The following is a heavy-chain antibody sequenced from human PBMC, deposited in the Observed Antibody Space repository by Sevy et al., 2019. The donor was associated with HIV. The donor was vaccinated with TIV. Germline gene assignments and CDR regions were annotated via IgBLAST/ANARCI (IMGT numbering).Heavy chain of an antibody. Sequence: SETLSLTCTVSGGSISNYYWTWIRQPPGKGLEWIGYIHYSGSTNYNPSLKSRVTISVDTSKNQFSLKLSSVTAEDTAVYYCPREDNWGQGTMVTVSS. CDR1: GGSISNYY. V-gene: IGHV4-59*01. CDR2: IHYSGST. J-gene: IGHJ3*02. CDR3: PREDN.